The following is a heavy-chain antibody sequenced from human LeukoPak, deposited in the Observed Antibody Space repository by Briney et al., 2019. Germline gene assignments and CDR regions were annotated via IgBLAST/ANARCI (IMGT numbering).Heavy chain of an antibody. CDR1: GYTFTSYY. Sequence: ASVKVSCKASGYTFTSYYMHWVRQAPGQGLEWMGIINPSGGSTSYAQKFQGRVTMTRDTSTSTVYMELSSLRSEDTAVYYCGRDSGIDCSSTSCYAEYYYYYGMDVWGQGTTVTVSS. CDR3: GRDSGIDCSSTSCYAEYYYYYGMDV. D-gene: IGHD2-2*01. J-gene: IGHJ6*02. CDR2: INPSGGST. V-gene: IGHV1-46*01.